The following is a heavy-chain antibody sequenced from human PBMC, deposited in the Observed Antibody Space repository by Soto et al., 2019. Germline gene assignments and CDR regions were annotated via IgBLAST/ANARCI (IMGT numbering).Heavy chain of an antibody. D-gene: IGHD6-13*01. CDR1: GFAMTRAA. CDR2: IVVGSGNT. CDR3: AARIAAADYYYYYGMDV. J-gene: IGHJ6*02. Sequence: SGFAMTRAAVQWVRLANRQRLEWIGWIVVGSGNTNYAQKFQERVTITRDMSTSTAYMELSSLRSEDTAVYYCAARIAAADYYYYYGMDVWGQGTTVTVSS. V-gene: IGHV1-58*01.